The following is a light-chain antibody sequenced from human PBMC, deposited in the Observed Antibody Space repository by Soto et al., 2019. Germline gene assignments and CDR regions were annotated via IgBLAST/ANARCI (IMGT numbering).Light chain of an antibody. Sequence: EIVLTQSPGTLSLSPGERATLSCRASQSVSSCYLAWYQQKPGQAPRLLIYGASSRATGIPDRFSGSGSGTDFTLTISRLEPEDFAVYYCQQYHNSPLTFGGGTKVEIK. CDR2: GAS. CDR3: QQYHNSPLT. J-gene: IGKJ4*01. CDR1: QSVSSCY. V-gene: IGKV3-20*01.